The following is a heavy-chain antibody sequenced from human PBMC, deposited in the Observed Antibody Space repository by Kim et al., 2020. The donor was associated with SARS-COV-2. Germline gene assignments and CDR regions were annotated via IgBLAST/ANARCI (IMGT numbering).Heavy chain of an antibody. CDR3: ARDTGTLAGRFDY. J-gene: IGHJ4*02. CDR1: GYSFTNYY. CDR2: INPSGGST. V-gene: IGHV1-46*01. D-gene: IGHD6-13*01. Sequence: ASVNVSCKASGYSFTNYYMHWVRQAPGQGLEWMGIINPSGGSTNYAQKFQGRVTMTRDTSTSTVYMELSSLRSEDTAVYYCARDTGTLAGRFDYWGQGTLITVSS.